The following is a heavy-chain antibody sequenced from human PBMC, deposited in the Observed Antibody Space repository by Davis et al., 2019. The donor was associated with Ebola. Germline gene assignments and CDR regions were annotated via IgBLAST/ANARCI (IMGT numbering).Heavy chain of an antibody. CDR1: GYTFTSYY. CDR2: IIPILGIA. D-gene: IGHD6-19*01. J-gene: IGHJ4*02. CDR3: ARESSGWYGIADY. V-gene: IGHV1-69*04. Sequence: AASVKVSCKASGYTFTSYYMHWVRQAPGQGLEWMGRIIPILGIANYAQKFQGRVTITADKSTSTAYMELSSLKSEDTAVYYCARESSGWYGIADYWGQGTLVTVSS.